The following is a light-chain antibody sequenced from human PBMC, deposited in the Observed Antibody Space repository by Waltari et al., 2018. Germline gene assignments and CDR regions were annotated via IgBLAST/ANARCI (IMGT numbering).Light chain of an antibody. J-gene: IGKJ4*01. CDR2: GSS. V-gene: IGKV3-20*01. Sequence: ETVLTQSPGTLSLSPGDRATLSCRASLTVSSFYLAWYQQKPGQPPRLLIYGSSRRATGIPDRFSGSGSGTDFTLTISRLEPEDFAVYYCQQYGTSPRSFGGGTMVEIK. CDR3: QQYGTSPRS. CDR1: LTVSSFY.